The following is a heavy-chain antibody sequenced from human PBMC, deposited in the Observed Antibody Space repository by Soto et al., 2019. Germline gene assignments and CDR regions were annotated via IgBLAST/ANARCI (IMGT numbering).Heavy chain of an antibody. Sequence: EVQLLESGGGLVQPGESLRLSCAASGFTFSYYWMHWVRQAPGMGLVWVSRIHSDGSSTTYADSVKGRFTISRDNARNTRYLYVTSLRAEDTAVYYCARGDRGAFALWGQGTVVTVSS. CDR1: GFTFSYYW. V-gene: IGHV3-74*01. CDR2: IHSDGSST. CDR3: ARGDRGAFAL. J-gene: IGHJ3*01. D-gene: IGHD1-26*01.